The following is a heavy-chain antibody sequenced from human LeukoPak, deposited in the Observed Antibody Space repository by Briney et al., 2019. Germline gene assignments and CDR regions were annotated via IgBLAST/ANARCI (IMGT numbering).Heavy chain of an antibody. Sequence: GGSLRLSCAASGFTFSSFSMNWVRQAPGKGLEWISYISSSGPTIYYADSVKGRFTISRENAKNSLYLQMNSLRAEDTAVYYCARVWYSGSYPVDYWGQGTLVTVSS. CDR3: ARVWYSGSYPVDY. D-gene: IGHD1-26*01. V-gene: IGHV3-48*04. CDR1: GFTFSSFS. J-gene: IGHJ4*02. CDR2: ISSSGPTI.